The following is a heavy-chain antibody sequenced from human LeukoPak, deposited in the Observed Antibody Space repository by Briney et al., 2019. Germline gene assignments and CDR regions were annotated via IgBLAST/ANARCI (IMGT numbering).Heavy chain of an antibody. D-gene: IGHD1-26*01. J-gene: IGHJ4*02. CDR1: GFTFRSYE. CDR3: ARGTHKWELANRFDF. V-gene: IGHV3-30*04. Sequence: GGSLRLSCEDSGFTFRSYEMNWVRQAPGRGLQWVAVISNDGSKKSYVDSVKGRFTISRDNSKNTLYLQMNSLRAEDTAVYYCARGTHKWELANRFDFWGQGTLVTVSS. CDR2: ISNDGSKK.